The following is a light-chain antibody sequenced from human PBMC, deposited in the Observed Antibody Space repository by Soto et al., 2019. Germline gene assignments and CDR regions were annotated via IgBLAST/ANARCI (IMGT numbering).Light chain of an antibody. V-gene: IGKV1-5*01. J-gene: IGKJ4*01. CDR3: QQYNSYPPN. CDR1: QSIGSW. CDR2: DAS. Sequence: DVQMTQSPSTLSASVGDRVTITCRASQSIGSWLAWYQQKPGKAPKLLIYDASILENGVPSRFSGSGSGTEFALTISSRQADDFAIYYCQQYNSYPPNFGGGTTVEIK.